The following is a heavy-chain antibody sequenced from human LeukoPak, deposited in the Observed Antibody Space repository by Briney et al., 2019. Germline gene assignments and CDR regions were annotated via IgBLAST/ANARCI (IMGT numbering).Heavy chain of an antibody. Sequence: PGGSLRLSCAASRFTFSSYSMNWVRPAPGKGLEWVSSISSSGTYIYYTDSVKGTFTISTDNAKNSLYLQMNSLRAEDTAVYYCAELGITMIGGVWGKGTTVTISS. CDR3: AELGITMIGGV. CDR1: RFTFSSYS. J-gene: IGHJ6*04. CDR2: ISSSGTYI. V-gene: IGHV3-21*01. D-gene: IGHD3-10*02.